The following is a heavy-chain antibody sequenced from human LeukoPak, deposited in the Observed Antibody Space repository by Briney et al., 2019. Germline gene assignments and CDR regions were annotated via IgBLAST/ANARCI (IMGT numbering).Heavy chain of an antibody. J-gene: IGHJ4*02. CDR2: INPNIGDT. CDR3: ASFGPRDY. CDR1: GYTFTDYY. Sequence: GASVKVSCKASGYTFTDYYMHWLRQAPGQGLEWMGRINPNIGDTYYSQKFQGRVTMTRDTSISTAYMELSRLRSDDTAVYYCASFGPRDYWGQGTLVTVSS. V-gene: IGHV1-2*06. D-gene: IGHD3-10*01.